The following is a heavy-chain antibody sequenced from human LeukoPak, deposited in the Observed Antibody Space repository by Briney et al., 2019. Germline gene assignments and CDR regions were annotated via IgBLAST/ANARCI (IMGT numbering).Heavy chain of an antibody. J-gene: IGHJ2*01. CDR1: GFNFSPYG. D-gene: IGHD7-27*01. CDR3: AKLGTYFYFDF. Sequence: PGGSLRLSCAASGFNFSPYGMSWIRQAPGKGLEWVAGISGSGSDTYYADSVKGWFTISRDNFKNTVDLQMNSLRADDTAVYYCAKLGTYFYFDFWGRGTLVTVSS. CDR2: ISGSGSDT. V-gene: IGHV3-23*01.